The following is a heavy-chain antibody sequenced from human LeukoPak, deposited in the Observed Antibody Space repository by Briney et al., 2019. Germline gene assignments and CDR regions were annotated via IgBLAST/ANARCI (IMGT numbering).Heavy chain of an antibody. CDR2: ITTGGPNT. CDR1: GFTFSSYT. J-gene: IGHJ4*02. CDR3: AKDGGLWVSAHWGDS. Sequence: GGSLRLSCTASGFTFSSYTMSWVRQAPGKGLKWVSTITTGGPNTYYADSVKGRFTVSRDDSKDTLYLQMNSLRAEDTAVYYCAKDGGLWVSAHWGDSWGRGTLVTVSS. V-gene: IGHV3-23*01. D-gene: IGHD7-27*01.